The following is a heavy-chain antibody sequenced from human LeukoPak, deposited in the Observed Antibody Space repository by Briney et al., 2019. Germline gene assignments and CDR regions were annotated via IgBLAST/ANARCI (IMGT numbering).Heavy chain of an antibody. D-gene: IGHD5-18*01. J-gene: IGHJ6*02. CDR1: GGSITSYY. CDR3: ARAGNSGYSYAYYYYGMDV. Sequence: SETLSLTCNVSGGSITSYYWSWIRQPPGKGLEWIGYIYYSGSTNYNPSLKSRVTISVDTSKNQFSLKLSSVTAADTAVYYCARAGNSGYSYAYYYYGMDVWGQGTTVTVSS. V-gene: IGHV4-59*01. CDR2: IYYSGST.